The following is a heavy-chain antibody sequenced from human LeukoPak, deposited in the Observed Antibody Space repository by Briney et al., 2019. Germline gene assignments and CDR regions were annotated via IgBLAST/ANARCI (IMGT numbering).Heavy chain of an antibody. CDR3: ARVAYSSGWYEDWFDP. V-gene: IGHV4-4*07. J-gene: IGHJ5*02. Sequence: PSETLSLTCTVSGGSITSYYWSWIRPPAGKGREWIGRTYTSGRTNYNPSLKSRVTMSGDMPKSQFSRRLTSVTAASRPWHYCARVAYSSGWYEDWFDPWGQGTLVTVSA. CDR2: TYTSGRT. D-gene: IGHD6-19*01. CDR1: GGSITSYY.